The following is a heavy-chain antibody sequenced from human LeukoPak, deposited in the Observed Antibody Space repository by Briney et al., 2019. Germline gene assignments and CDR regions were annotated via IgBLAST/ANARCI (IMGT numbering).Heavy chain of an antibody. Sequence: GGSLRLSCAASGFTFSSYSMNWVRQAPGKGVEWVSSISSSSSYIYYADSVKGGFTISRDNAKNSLYLQMNSLRAEDTAVYYCARAGTIAAARAYYFDYWGQGTLVTVSS. CDR1: GFTFSSYS. CDR2: ISSSSSYI. CDR3: ARAGTIAAARAYYFDY. V-gene: IGHV3-21*01. J-gene: IGHJ4*02. D-gene: IGHD6-13*01.